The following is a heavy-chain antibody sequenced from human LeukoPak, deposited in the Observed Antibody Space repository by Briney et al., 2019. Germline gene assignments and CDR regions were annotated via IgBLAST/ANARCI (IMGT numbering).Heavy chain of an antibody. Sequence: PGGSLRLSCAASGFTFSSYAMSWVRQAPGKGLEWVSAISGSGGSTNYADSVKGRFTISRDNSKNTLYLQMNSLRAEDTAVYYCAKDPIIDYYGSGSNFDYWGQGTLVTVSS. CDR3: AKDPIIDYYGSGSNFDY. CDR1: GFTFSSYA. CDR2: ISGSGGST. D-gene: IGHD3-10*01. J-gene: IGHJ4*02. V-gene: IGHV3-23*01.